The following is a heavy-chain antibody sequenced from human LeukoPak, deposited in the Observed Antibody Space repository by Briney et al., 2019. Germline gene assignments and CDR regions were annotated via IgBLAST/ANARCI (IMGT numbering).Heavy chain of an antibody. CDR1: GFTFSSYA. CDR3: ASGLRYFDWLLDY. CDR2: ISGSGGST. V-gene: IGHV3-23*01. Sequence: NPGGSLRLSCAASGFTFSSYAMSWVRQAPGKGLEWVSAISGSGGSTYYADSVKGRFAISRDSSKNTLYLQMNSLRAEDTAVYYCASGLRYFDWLLDYWGQGTLVTVSS. J-gene: IGHJ4*02. D-gene: IGHD3-9*01.